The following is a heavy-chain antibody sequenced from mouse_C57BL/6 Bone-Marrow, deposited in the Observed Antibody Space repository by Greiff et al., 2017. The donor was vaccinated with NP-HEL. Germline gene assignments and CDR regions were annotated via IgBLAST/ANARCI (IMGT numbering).Heavy chain of an antibody. J-gene: IGHJ3*01. Sequence: VQLQQPGAELVKPGASVKMSCKASGYTFTSYWITWVKQRPGQGLEWIGDIYPGSGSTNYNEKFKSKATLTVDTSSRTAYMQLSSLTSEGSAVYYCAREDYGSGGFAYWGQGTLVTVSA. CDR2: IYPGSGST. CDR1: GYTFTSYW. CDR3: AREDYGSGGFAY. D-gene: IGHD1-1*01. V-gene: IGHV1-55*01.